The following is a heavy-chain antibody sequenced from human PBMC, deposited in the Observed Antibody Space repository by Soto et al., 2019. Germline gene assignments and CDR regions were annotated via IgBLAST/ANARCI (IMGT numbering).Heavy chain of an antibody. D-gene: IGHD3-16*01. CDR1: GGSVSGDKNY. V-gene: IGHV4-61*01. J-gene: IGHJ3*01. Sequence: QVQLQESGPGLVKPSETLSLTCSVSGGSVSGDKNYWSWIRQSPGKGLEWIGFISYSGATIYNPSLKSRLTISVDRSKNQFSLRLSSVTASDTALHYGATSPRFAFDFWGQGTTVIVSS. CDR2: ISYSGAT. CDR3: ATSPRFAFDF.